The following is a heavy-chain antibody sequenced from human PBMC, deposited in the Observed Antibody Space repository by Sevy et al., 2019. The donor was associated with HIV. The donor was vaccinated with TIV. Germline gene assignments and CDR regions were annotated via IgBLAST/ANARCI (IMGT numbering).Heavy chain of an antibody. CDR2: INTDGSHT. D-gene: IGHD3-22*01. J-gene: IGHJ4*02. Sequence: GGSLRLSCAPSGFSLHWMCWVRQAPGKGLVWVARINTDGSHTSYADSVKGRFTISRDNAKNMVYLEMNSLRAEDTAIYYCTRGSYYYDTRQDYFDYWGQGTLVTVSS. V-gene: IGHV3-74*01. CDR1: GFSLHW. CDR3: TRGSYYYDTRQDYFDY.